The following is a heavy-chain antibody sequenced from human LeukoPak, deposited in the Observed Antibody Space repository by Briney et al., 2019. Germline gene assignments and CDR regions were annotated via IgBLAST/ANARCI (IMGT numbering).Heavy chain of an antibody. CDR3: AKVLLYYYDSSGYRGPLDY. CDR1: GFTFSSYA. Sequence: GGSLRLSCVVSGFTFSSYAMSWVRQAPGKGLEWVSGISGSGGSTYYADSVKGRFTISRDNTKNTLYLQMNSLRAEDTAVYYCAKVLLYYYDSSGYRGPLDYWGQGTLVTVSS. V-gene: IGHV3-23*01. CDR2: ISGSGGST. J-gene: IGHJ4*02. D-gene: IGHD3-22*01.